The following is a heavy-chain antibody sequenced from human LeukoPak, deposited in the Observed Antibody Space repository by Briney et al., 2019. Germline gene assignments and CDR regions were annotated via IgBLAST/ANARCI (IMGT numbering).Heavy chain of an antibody. CDR1: GGSFSGYY. D-gene: IGHD1-14*01. CDR3: ARRHNVGFDY. Sequence: PSETLSLTCAVYGGSFSGYYWSWMHQPPGKGLEWIGGINHSGSTNYNPSLKSRVTISVDTSKNQFSLKLNSVTAADTAVYYCARRHNVGFDYCGQGTLVTVSS. J-gene: IGHJ4*02. V-gene: IGHV4-34*01. CDR2: INHSGST.